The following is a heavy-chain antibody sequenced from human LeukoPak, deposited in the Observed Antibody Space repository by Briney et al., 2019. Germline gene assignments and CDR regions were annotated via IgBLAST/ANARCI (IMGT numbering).Heavy chain of an antibody. D-gene: IGHD5-18*01. CDR3: AKEEGYIYGLLDY. Sequence: GGSLRLSCAASGFTFSNFGMSWVRQAPGKGLEWVSSISGSGSTTYYADSVKGRFTISRDNSKNTLYLQMNSLRAENAAVYYCAKEEGYIYGLLDYWGQGTLVTVSS. J-gene: IGHJ4*02. CDR2: ISGSGSTT. V-gene: IGHV3-23*01. CDR1: GFTFSNFG.